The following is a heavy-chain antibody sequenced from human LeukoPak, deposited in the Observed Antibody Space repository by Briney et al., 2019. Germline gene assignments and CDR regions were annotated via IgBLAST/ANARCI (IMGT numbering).Heavy chain of an antibody. V-gene: IGHV3-30*04. CDR2: ISYDGSNK. CDR1: GFTFSSYA. CDR3: ARDPYSGSYGDYYYYFMDV. J-gene: IGHJ6*03. Sequence: GGSLRLSCAASGFTFSSYAMHWVRQAPGKGLEWVAVISYDGSNKYYADSVKGRFTISRDNAKNSLYLQMNSLRADDTAVYYCARDPYSGSYGDYYYYFMDVWGKGTTVTISS. D-gene: IGHD1-26*01.